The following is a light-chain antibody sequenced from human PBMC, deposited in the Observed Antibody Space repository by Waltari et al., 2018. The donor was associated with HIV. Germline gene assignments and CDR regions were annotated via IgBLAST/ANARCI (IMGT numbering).Light chain of an antibody. V-gene: IGKV3-20*01. J-gene: IGKJ1*01. CDR1: QSDSNTY. CDR3: QQYAISPGT. Sequence: VLTQYLGLMSLSPAMLATLSSRGSQSDSNTYLAWFQQKPGQAPRLLIYAASIRDTGIPYRFSGSGSGTGFTLTISRVQSEDFAVYYCQQYAISPGTFGQGTKVEIK. CDR2: AAS.